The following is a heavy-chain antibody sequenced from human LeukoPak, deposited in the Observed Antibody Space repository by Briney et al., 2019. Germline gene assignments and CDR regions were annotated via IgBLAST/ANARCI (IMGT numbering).Heavy chain of an antibody. CDR1: GYTLTELS. J-gene: IGHJ4*02. CDR3: ATDDDYYGSGSYHY. D-gene: IGHD3-10*01. CDR2: FDPEDGET. V-gene: IGHV1-24*01. Sequence: ASVKVSCKVSGYTLTELSMHWVRQAPGKGLEWMGGFDPEDGETIYAQKFQGRVTMTEDTSTDTAYMELSSLRSEDTAVYYCATDDDYYGSGSYHYWGQGTLVTVSS.